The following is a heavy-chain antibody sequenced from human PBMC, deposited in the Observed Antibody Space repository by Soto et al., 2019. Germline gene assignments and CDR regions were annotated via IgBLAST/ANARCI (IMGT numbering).Heavy chain of an antibody. CDR3: ARDRGVSPPNYYYYGMDV. CDR2: IYSGGST. V-gene: IGHV3-53*02. D-gene: IGHD3-10*01. CDR1: GFTVSSNY. Sequence: EVQLVETGGGLIQPGGSLRLSCAASGFTVSSNYMSWVRQAPGKGLVWVSVIYSGGSTYYADSVKGRFTISRDNSKNTLYLQMNSLRAEDTAVYHCARDRGVSPPNYYYYGMDVWGQGTTVTVSS. J-gene: IGHJ6*02.